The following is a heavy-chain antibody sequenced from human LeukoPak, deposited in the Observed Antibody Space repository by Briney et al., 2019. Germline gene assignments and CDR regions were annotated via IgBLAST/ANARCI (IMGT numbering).Heavy chain of an antibody. V-gene: IGHV1-8*02. CDR2: MNPNSGNT. D-gene: IGHD3-10*01. CDR3: ARGRSWFGDSYYYYYYMDV. Sequence: ASVKVSCKASGYIFTDYYMHWLRQATGQGLEWMGWMNPNSGNTGYAQKFQGRVTMTRNTSISTAYMELSSLRSEDTAMYYCARGRSWFGDSYYYYYYMDVWGKRTTVTISS. J-gene: IGHJ6*03. CDR1: GYIFTDYY.